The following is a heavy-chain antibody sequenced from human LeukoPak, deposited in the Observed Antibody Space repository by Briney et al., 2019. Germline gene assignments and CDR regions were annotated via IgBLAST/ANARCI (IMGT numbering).Heavy chain of an antibody. D-gene: IGHD5-12*01. J-gene: IGHJ4*02. V-gene: IGHV3-33*08. CDR2: IWYDGSNK. Sequence: PGGSLRLSCAASGFTCSNCAMHWVRQAPGKGLEWVAVIWYDGSNKYYADSVKGRFTISRDNSKNTLYLQMNSLRAEDTAVYYCARRVATSWYFDYWGQGTLVTVSS. CDR1: GFTCSNCA. CDR3: ARRVATSWYFDY.